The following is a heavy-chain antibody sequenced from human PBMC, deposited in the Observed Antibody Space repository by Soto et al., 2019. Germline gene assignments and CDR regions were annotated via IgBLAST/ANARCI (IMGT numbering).Heavy chain of an antibody. CDR1: GFTFSSFG. J-gene: IGHJ6*02. D-gene: IGHD3-9*01. V-gene: IGHV3-30*18. CDR2: ISYDGSNK. CDR3: AKAPPRLRYFDWPRVYGMDV. Sequence: GVSLRLSCAASGFTFSSFGMHWVRQATGKGLEWVAVISYDGSNKYYVDSVKGRFTISRDNSKNTLYLQMNSLRAEDTAVYYYAKAPPRLRYFDWPRVYGMDVWGQGTTVTVSS.